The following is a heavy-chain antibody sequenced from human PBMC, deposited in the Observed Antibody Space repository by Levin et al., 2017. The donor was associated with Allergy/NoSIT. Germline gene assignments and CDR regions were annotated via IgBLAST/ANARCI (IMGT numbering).Heavy chain of an antibody. CDR1: GFTFDDFG. Sequence: LSLTCAASGFTFDDFGMNWVSQASGKGLEWVSGINWKGGRTGYADSVKGRFTISRDNAKNSLYLQMNSLRAEDTALYYCERDKGKAVAGGFDYWGQGTLVTVSS. CDR2: INWKGGRT. J-gene: IGHJ4*02. V-gene: IGHV3-20*04. D-gene: IGHD6-19*01. CDR3: ERDKGKAVAGGFDY.